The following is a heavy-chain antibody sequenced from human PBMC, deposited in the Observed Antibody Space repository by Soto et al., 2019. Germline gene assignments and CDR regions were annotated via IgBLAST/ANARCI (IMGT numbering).Heavy chain of an antibody. CDR3: ARAPCYRTGLNYDILTGYYDY. CDR1: GFTFSSYD. V-gene: IGHV3-13*05. CDR2: IGTAGDP. Sequence: GGSLRLSFAASGFTFSSYDMHWVRQATGKGLEWVSAIGTAGDPYYPGSVKGRFTISRENAKNSLYIQKNRLRAGDTAVYFCARAPCYRTGLNYDILTGYYDYWGQGTLVTVSS. J-gene: IGHJ4*02. D-gene: IGHD3-9*01.